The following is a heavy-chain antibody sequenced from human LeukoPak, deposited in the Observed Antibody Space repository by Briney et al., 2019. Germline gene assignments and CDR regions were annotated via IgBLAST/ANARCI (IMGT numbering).Heavy chain of an antibody. CDR2: FDFEDGET. V-gene: IGHV1-24*01. CDR1: GYTLTELS. J-gene: IGHJ4*02. CDR3: ATELPRGLLSY. Sequence: ASVKVSCKVSGYTLTELSMHWVRQAPGKGLAWMGGFDFEDGETTYAQKFQGRVTMTEDTPTDTAYMDLRSLRSEDTAVYYCATELPRGLLSYWGQGTLVTVSS. D-gene: IGHD1-26*01.